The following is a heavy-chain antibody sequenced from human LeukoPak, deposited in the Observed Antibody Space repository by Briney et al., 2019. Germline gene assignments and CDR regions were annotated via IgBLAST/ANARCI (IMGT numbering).Heavy chain of an antibody. V-gene: IGHV4-4*07. D-gene: IGHD1-7*01. J-gene: IGHJ2*01. CDR3: ARDWDYVTPYWYFDL. CDR1: GGSISSYY. CDR2: IYTSGST. Sequence: SGTLSLTCTVSGGSISSYYWSWIRQPAGKGLEWIGRIYTSGSTNYNPSLKSRVTMSVDTSKNQFSLKLSSVTAADTAVYYCARDWDYVTPYWYFDLWGRGTLVTVSS.